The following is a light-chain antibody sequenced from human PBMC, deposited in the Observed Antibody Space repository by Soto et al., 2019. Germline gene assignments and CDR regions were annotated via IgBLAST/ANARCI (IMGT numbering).Light chain of an antibody. V-gene: IGKV3-15*01. Sequence: EIVMTQSPATLSVSPGERATLFCRASQSVSSNLAWYQQKPGQAPRLLIYGASTRATGIPARFSGSGSGTDFTLTISSLQSEDFAVYYCQQYNNWPPYTFRQGTKLEIK. J-gene: IGKJ2*01. CDR2: GAS. CDR1: QSVSSN. CDR3: QQYNNWPPYT.